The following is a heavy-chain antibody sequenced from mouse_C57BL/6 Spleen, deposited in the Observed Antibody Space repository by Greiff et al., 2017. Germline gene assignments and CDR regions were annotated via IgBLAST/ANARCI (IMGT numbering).Heavy chain of an antibody. CDR1: GYTFTSYW. V-gene: IGHV1-61*01. CDR2: IYPSDSET. CDR3: ARRERGSGYAMDY. Sequence: QVQLKQPGAELVRPGSSVKLSCKASGYTFTSYWMAWVKQRPGQGLEWIGNIYPSDSETHYNQKFKDKATLTVDKSSSTAYMQLSSLTSEDSAVYYCARRERGSGYAMDYWGQGTSVTVSS. J-gene: IGHJ4*01. D-gene: IGHD3-2*02.